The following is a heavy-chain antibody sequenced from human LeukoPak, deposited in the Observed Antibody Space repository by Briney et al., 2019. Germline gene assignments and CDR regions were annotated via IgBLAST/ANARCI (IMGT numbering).Heavy chain of an antibody. D-gene: IGHD1-26*01. CDR1: GFTFSRYS. CDR2: INSKSDTI. J-gene: IGHJ4*02. CDR3: ARVSVAGAQTHDY. Sequence: GGSLRLSCVASGFTFSRYSMNWVRQAPGKGLEWVSYINSKSDTIYYADSVKGRFTISRDNAKNTVHLQMNGLRAEDTAVYYCARVSVAGAQTHDYWGQGILVSVSS. V-gene: IGHV3-48*04.